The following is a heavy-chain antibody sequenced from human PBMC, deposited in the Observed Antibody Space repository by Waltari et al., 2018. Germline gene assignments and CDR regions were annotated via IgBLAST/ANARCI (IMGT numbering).Heavy chain of an antibody. J-gene: IGHJ1*01. D-gene: IGHD3-10*01. CDR1: GGSFSGYY. Sequence: QVQLQQWGAGLLKPSETLSLTCAVYGGSFSGYYWSWIRQPPGKGLEWIGEINHSGSTNYNPSLKSRGTISVDTSKNQFSLKLSSVTAADTAVYYCARAAMVRGAFQHWGQGTLVTVSS. CDR2: INHSGST. V-gene: IGHV4-34*01. CDR3: ARAAMVRGAFQH.